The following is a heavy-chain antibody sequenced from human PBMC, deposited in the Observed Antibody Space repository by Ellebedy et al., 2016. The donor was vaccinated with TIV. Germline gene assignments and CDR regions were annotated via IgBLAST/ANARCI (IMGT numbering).Heavy chain of an antibody. J-gene: IGHJ4*02. D-gene: IGHD1-26*01. CDR1: GGSFSGYY. V-gene: IGHV4-34*01. Sequence: SETLSLXCAVYGGSFSGYYWSWIRQPPGKGLEWIGEINHSGSTNYNPSLKSRVTISVDTSKNQFSLKLSSVTAADTAVYYCARDKGSGANSDYWGQGTLVTVSS. CDR2: INHSGST. CDR3: ARDKGSGANSDY.